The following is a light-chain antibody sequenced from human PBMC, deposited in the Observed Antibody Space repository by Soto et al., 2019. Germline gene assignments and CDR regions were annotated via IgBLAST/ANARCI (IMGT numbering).Light chain of an antibody. V-gene: IGLV2-23*02. J-gene: IGLJ1*01. Sequence: QSVLTQPASVSGSPGQSITISCTGTSSDVGNYNLVSWYQQHPGKAPKLMIYEVTKRPSGVSNRFSGSKSGNTASLTISGLQAEDEADYYCCSYACGRIFYALGIGTKVTVL. CDR3: CSYACGRIFYA. CDR2: EVT. CDR1: SSDVGNYNL.